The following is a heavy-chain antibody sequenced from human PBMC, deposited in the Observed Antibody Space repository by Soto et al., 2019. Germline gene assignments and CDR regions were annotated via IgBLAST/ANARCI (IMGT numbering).Heavy chain of an antibody. CDR2: ISSSSSYT. D-gene: IGHD6-25*01. V-gene: IGHV3-11*06. Sequence: GGSLRLSCAASGFTSSDYYMSWIRQAPGKGLEWVAYISSSSSYTNYGDSVKGRFTITRDNAKNSLFLQMSSLRVEDTAVYYCARPFRRGSDYGLDVWGQGTTVTVSS. J-gene: IGHJ6*02. CDR3: ARPFRRGSDYGLDV. CDR1: GFTSSDYY.